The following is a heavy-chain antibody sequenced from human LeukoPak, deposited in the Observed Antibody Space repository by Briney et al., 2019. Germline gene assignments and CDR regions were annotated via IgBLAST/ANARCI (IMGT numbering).Heavy chain of an antibody. Sequence: SETLSLTCTVSGYSISSGYYWGWIRQPPGKGLEWIGSIYHSGSTYYNPSLKSRVTISVDTSKNQFSLKLSSVTAADTAVYYCARVEGIPPFFDYWGQGTLVTVSS. CDR1: GYSISSGYY. J-gene: IGHJ4*02. CDR2: IYHSGST. CDR3: ARVEGIPPFFDY. D-gene: IGHD6-13*01. V-gene: IGHV4-38-2*02.